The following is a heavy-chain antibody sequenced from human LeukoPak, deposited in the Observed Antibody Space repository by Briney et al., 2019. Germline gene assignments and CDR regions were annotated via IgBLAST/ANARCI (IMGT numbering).Heavy chain of an antibody. CDR3: ASSDYGAFDY. CDR2: ISSSSSTI. Sequence: GGSLRLSCVASGFTFSSFGMNWVRQAPGKGLEWVSYISSSSSTIYYADSVKGRFTISRDNAKNSLYLQMNSLRAEDTAVYYCASSDYGAFDYWGQGTLVTVSS. CDR1: GFTFSSFG. D-gene: IGHD4-17*01. V-gene: IGHV3-48*01. J-gene: IGHJ4*02.